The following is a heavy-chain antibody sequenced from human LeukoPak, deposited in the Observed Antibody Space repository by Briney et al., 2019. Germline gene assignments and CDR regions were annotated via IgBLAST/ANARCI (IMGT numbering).Heavy chain of an antibody. Sequence: SETLSLTCTVSGGSISSSTYYWGWIRQPPGKGLEWIGSIYYSGSTYYNPSLKSRVTISVDTSKNQFSLKLSSVTAADTAVYYCAREAFERFLEWPFDYWGQGTLVTVSS. V-gene: IGHV4-39*07. D-gene: IGHD3-3*01. CDR3: AREAFERFLEWPFDY. CDR1: GGSISSSTYY. CDR2: IYYSGST. J-gene: IGHJ4*02.